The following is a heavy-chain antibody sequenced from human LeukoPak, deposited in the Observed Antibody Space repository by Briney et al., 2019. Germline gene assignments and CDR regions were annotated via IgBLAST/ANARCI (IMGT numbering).Heavy chain of an antibody. D-gene: IGHD6-13*01. Sequence: SETLSLTCTVSGGSISSYYWSWIRQPPGKGLEWMGYIYYSGSTNYNPSLKSRVTISVDTSKNQFSLKLSSVTAADTAVYYCSVGSSWYSPYTFDIWGQGTMVTVSS. CDR1: GGSISSYY. V-gene: IGHV4-59*08. J-gene: IGHJ3*02. CDR3: SVGSSWYSPYTFDI. CDR2: IYYSGST.